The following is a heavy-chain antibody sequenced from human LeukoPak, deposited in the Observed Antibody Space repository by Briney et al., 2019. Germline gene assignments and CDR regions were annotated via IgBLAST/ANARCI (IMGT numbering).Heavy chain of an antibody. D-gene: IGHD6-19*01. V-gene: IGHV1-2*02. CDR2: INPNTGGT. CDR1: GYTFTNYY. CDR3: ARVGAMAGIGWGDFDH. J-gene: IGHJ4*02. Sequence: ASVKVSCKASGYTFTNYYMHWVRQAPGQGLEWMGWINPNTGGTHYAPKFQGRVTMTRDTSISTAYMDLSRLTSDDTAMYYCARVGAMAGIGWGDFDHWGQGTLVTVSS.